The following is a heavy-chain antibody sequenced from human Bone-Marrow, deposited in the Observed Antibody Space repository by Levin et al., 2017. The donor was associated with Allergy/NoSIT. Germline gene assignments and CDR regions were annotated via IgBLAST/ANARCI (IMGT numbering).Heavy chain of an antibody. V-gene: IGHV5-51*01. CDR2: IYPGDSDS. J-gene: IGHJ3*01. Sequence: GGSLRLSCKASGYSFVSYWIAWVRQMPGKGLEWMGIIYPGDSDSRYSPSFQGQVTFSADNSITTPYLQWSSLKASDTAIYYCARLRSEFSGSYPDAFDFWGQGTMVTVSA. CDR1: GYSFVSYW. CDR3: ARLRSEFSGSYPDAFDF. D-gene: IGHD1-26*01.